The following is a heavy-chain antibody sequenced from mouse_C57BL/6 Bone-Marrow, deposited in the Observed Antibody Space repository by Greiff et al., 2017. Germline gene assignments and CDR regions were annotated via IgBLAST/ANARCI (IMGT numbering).Heavy chain of an antibody. CDR3: APNYYSRGHGCVDD. V-gene: IGHV1-50*01. CDR1: GYTFTSYG. J-gene: IGHJ1*03. Sequence: VQLQQPGAELVKPGASVKLSCKASGYTFTSYGMQWVKQRPGQGLEWIGEIDPSDSYTTYNQKFKGKATLTVDKSSSTAYRQLSSQTAEESAVEYGAPNYYSRGHGCVDDWGTGTTGTVAS. D-gene: IGHD1-1*01. CDR2: IDPSDSYT.